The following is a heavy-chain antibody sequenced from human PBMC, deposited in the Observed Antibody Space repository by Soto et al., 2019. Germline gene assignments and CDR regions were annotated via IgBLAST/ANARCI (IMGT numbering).Heavy chain of an antibody. CDR2: IDLRGTTT. CDR1: GFSFSDYS. D-gene: IGHD2-15*01. V-gene: IGHV3-23*05. CDR3: TKARVPDGIYSFDY. J-gene: IGHJ4*02. Sequence: GGSLRLSCAASGFSFSDYSMNWVRQAPGKGLEWVSFIDLRGTTTYYRDSVKGRFTISKDESMNTVYLQMNSLRVEDAGVYYCTKARVPDGIYSFDYWGQGALVTV.